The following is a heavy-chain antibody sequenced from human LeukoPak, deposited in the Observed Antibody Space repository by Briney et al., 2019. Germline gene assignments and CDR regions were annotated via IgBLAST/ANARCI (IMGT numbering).Heavy chain of an antibody. CDR3: ARGIDSSGYQYKGFDP. Sequence: ASVKVSCKASGYTFTGYYMHWVRQAPGQGLEWMGWINPNSGGTNYAQKFQGRVTMTRDTSISTAYMELSRLRSDDTAVYYCARGIDSSGYQYKGFDPWGQGTLVTVSS. V-gene: IGHV1-2*02. CDR2: INPNSGGT. CDR1: GYTFTGYY. J-gene: IGHJ5*02. D-gene: IGHD3-22*01.